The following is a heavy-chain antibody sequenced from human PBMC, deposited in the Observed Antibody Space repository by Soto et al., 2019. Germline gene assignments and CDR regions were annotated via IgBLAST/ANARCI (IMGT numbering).Heavy chain of an antibody. V-gene: IGHV3-21*01. J-gene: IGHJ6*02. D-gene: IGHD6-13*01. CDR2: ISSSSSYI. CDR3: AREGAAAGTYYYYGMDV. Sequence: ESGGGLVKPGGSLRLSCAASGFTFSSYSMNWVRQAPGKGLEWVSSISSSSSYIYYADSVKGRFTISRDNAKNSLYLQMNSLRAEDTAVYYCAREGAAAGTYYYYGMDVWGQGTTVTVSS. CDR1: GFTFSSYS.